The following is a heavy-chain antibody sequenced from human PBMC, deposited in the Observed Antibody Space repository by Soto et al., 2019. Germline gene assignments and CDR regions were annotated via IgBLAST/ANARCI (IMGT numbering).Heavy chain of an antibody. D-gene: IGHD5-12*01. V-gene: IGHV6-1*01. Sequence: SQTLSLTCAISGDSVSSNTASWNWIRQSPSRGLEWLGRTYFRSKWYNDYAVSVKSRIIINPDTSNNQFSLQLNSVTPEDTAVYFCARGDNLGPKTGYAFDPWGQGIMVTVS. CDR1: GDSVSSNTAS. CDR3: ARGDNLGPKTGYAFDP. J-gene: IGHJ5*02. CDR2: TYFRSKWYN.